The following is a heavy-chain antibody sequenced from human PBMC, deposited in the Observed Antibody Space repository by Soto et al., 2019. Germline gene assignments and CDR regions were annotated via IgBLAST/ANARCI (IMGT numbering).Heavy chain of an antibody. D-gene: IGHD6-13*01. CDR3: ARVSRSLGYYMDV. J-gene: IGHJ6*03. CDR2: INHSGST. V-gene: IGHV4-34*01. Sequence: SETLSLTCAVYGGSFSGYYWSWIRQPPGKGLEWIGEINHSGSTNYNPSLKSRVTISVDTSKNQFSLKLSSVTAADTAVYYCARVSRSLGYYMDVWGKGTTVTVSS. CDR1: GGSFSGYY.